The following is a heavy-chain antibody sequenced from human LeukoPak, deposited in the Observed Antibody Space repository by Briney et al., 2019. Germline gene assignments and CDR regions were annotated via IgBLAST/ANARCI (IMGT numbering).Heavy chain of an antibody. J-gene: IGHJ4*02. D-gene: IGHD2-15*01. V-gene: IGHV4-59*11. CDR1: GGSISSHY. CDR2: IYDSGST. Sequence: SETLSLTCTVSGGSISSHYWNWIRQPPGKGLEWIGYIYDSGSTKYNPSLKSRVTISVDTSKNQFSLKLSSVTAADTAVYYCVREHSWGDFDYWGQGTLVTVSS. CDR3: VREHSWGDFDY.